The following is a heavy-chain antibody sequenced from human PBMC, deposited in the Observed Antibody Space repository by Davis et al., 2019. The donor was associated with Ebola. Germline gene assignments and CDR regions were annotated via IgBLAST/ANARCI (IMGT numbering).Heavy chain of an antibody. D-gene: IGHD3-22*01. J-gene: IGHJ2*01. V-gene: IGHV5-51*01. Sequence: GESLKISCKGSGYSFTSYWIGWVRQMPGKGLEWMGIIYPGDSDTRYSPSFQGQVTISADKSISTAYLQWSSLKASDTAINYCARRDYDTDWYFDLWGRGTLVTVSS. CDR1: GYSFTSYW. CDR2: IYPGDSDT. CDR3: ARRDYDTDWYFDL.